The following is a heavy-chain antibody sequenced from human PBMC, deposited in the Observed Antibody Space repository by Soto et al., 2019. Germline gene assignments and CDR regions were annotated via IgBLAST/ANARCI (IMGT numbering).Heavy chain of an antibody. CDR3: ANRGTSMVTRYYYGMDV. V-gene: IGHV3-23*01. CDR1: GFAFSSYD. CDR2: ISGSGDRT. J-gene: IGHJ6*02. D-gene: IGHD5-18*01. Sequence: GGSLRLSCAASGFAFSSYDMSWVRQAPGKGLEWVSAISGSGDRTYYADSVRGRFTISRDNSKNTLYLQMNSLRAEDTAVYFCANRGTSMVTRYYYGMDVWGQGTTVTVSS.